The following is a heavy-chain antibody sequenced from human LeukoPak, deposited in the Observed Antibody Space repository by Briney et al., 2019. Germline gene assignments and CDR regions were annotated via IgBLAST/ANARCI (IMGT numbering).Heavy chain of an antibody. CDR1: GFTFSSYE. Sequence: GGSLRLSCAASGFTFSSYEMNWVRQAPGKGLEWVSYISGSSNDINYADSVKGRFTVSRDNTKNSLFLQMNSLRVEDTAVYYCAKVLRGYRSDYFWGQGTLVTVSS. CDR3: AKVLRGYRSDYF. J-gene: IGHJ4*02. V-gene: IGHV3-48*03. D-gene: IGHD5-18*01. CDR2: ISGSSNDI.